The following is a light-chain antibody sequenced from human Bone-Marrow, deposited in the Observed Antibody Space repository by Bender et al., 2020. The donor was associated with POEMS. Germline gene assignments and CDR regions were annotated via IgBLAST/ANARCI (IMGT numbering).Light chain of an antibody. V-gene: IGLV2-14*02. CDR1: SSDVGSYKL. CDR2: DVT. Sequence: QSALTQPASVSGSPGQSITISCTATSSDVGSYKLVSWYQHHPGKAPKLMIYDVTKRPSGVPDRFSGAKSGTSASLAISGLQSEDEADYYCAVWDDSLNGWVFGGGTKLTVL. CDR3: AVWDDSLNGWV. J-gene: IGLJ3*02.